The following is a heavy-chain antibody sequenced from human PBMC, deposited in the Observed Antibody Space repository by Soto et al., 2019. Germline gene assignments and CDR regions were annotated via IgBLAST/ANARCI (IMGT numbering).Heavy chain of an antibody. Sequence: QVQLVESGGGVVQPGRSLRLSCAASGFTFSSYAMHWVRQAPGKGLEWGAVISYDGSNKYYADSVKGRFTISRDNSKNTLYLQMTSLRAEDTAVYYCARDSYYCLDYWGQGTLVTVSS. J-gene: IGHJ4*02. V-gene: IGHV3-30-3*01. CDR3: ARDSYYCLDY. CDR1: GFTFSSYA. CDR2: ISYDGSNK. D-gene: IGHD1-26*01.